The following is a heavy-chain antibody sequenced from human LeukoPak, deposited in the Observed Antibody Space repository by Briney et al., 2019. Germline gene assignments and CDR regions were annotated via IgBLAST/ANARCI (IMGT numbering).Heavy chain of an antibody. Sequence: GGSLRLSCAASGFTFSSYGMSWVRQAPGKGLEWVSAISGSGGSTYYADSVKGRFTISRDNAKNSLYLQMNSLRAEDTAVYYCVRANDNYYYYYMDVWGKGTTVTIS. CDR2: ISGSGGST. CDR1: GFTFSSYG. V-gene: IGHV3-23*01. CDR3: VRANDNYYYYYMDV. J-gene: IGHJ6*03. D-gene: IGHD3-9*01.